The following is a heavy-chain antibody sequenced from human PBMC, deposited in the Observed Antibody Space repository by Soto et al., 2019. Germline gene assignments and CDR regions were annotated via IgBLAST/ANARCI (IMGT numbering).Heavy chain of an antibody. CDR2: INTDNGKT. Sequence: QVQLVQSGAEGKKPGASVKVPCKASGYSFTSYAIHWVRQAPGQGLEWMGWINTDNGKTKYSQKFQGRVTITRDTSASAAYMQLGSLRSEDTAVYYCARVDGTYWGQGTLVIVSS. CDR3: ARVDGTY. V-gene: IGHV1-3*04. D-gene: IGHD1-26*01. J-gene: IGHJ4*02. CDR1: GYSFTSYA.